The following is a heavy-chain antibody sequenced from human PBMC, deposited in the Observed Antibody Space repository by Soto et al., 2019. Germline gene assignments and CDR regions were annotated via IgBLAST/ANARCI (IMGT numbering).Heavy chain of an antibody. D-gene: IGHD3-22*01. CDR3: ARTDSSGIDY. CDR1: GGSISSSSYY. J-gene: IGHJ4*02. V-gene: IGHV4-39*01. Sequence: SETLSLTCTVSGGSISSSSYYWGWIRQPPGKGLEWIGSIYYIGSTYYNPSLKSRVTISVDTSKNQFSLKLSSVTAAETAVYYCARTDSSGIDYSGRGTLVTFSP. CDR2: IYYIGST.